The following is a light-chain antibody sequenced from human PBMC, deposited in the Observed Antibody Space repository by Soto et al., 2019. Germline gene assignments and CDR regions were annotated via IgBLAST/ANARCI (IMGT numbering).Light chain of an antibody. V-gene: IGKV3-15*01. J-gene: IGKJ1*01. Sequence: DIVMAQSPSSLCASPVEGATLSCRAGQFVSNYLAWYQQKPGQAPRLLIYGTSTRAAGVPARFTGSGSGTEFTLTISSLQSEDFAVYYCQQYNSWPRTFGQGTKVDIK. CDR2: GTS. CDR3: QQYNSWPRT. CDR1: QFVSNY.